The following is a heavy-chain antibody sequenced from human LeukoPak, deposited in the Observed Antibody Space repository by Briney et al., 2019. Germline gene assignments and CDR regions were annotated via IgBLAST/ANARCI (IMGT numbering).Heavy chain of an antibody. J-gene: IGHJ6*02. V-gene: IGHV1-8*01. CDR2: MNPNSGNT. CDR3: ARKARYYGSGSYFYYYYYGMDV. D-gene: IGHD3-10*01. Sequence: GASVKVSCKASGYTFTSYDINWVRQATGQGLEWMGWMNPNSGNTGYAQKFQGRVTMTRNTSISTAYMELSSLRSEDTAVYYCARKARYYGSGSYFYYYYYGMDVWGQGTTVTVSS. CDR1: GYTFTSYD.